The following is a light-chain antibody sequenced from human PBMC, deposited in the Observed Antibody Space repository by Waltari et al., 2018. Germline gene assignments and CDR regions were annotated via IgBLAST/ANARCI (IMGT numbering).Light chain of an antibody. CDR2: NDV. Sequence: SYVLTQPPSVSVAPGETARITCGGHHIESKTVHWCQQKPGQAPVLAIYNDVDRPSGLPERFSGSNSGNTATLTIIRFEAGDEADDYCHAWGRDSDHVVFGGGTQLNVL. CDR1: HIESKT. CDR3: HAWGRDSDHVV. V-gene: IGLV3-21*01. J-gene: IGLJ2*01.